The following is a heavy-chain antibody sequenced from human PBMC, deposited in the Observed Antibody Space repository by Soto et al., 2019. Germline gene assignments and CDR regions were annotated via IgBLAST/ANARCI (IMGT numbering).Heavy chain of an antibody. J-gene: IGHJ5*02. Sequence: ASVKVSCKASGGTFTNNDVSWVLQATGQGLEWMGWMNPGSGDTGYAQKFQGRVTMTRDISIATAYMELNSLTSEDTAIYYCARMESFGSLNWFDPWGQGTLVTVSS. CDR1: GGTFTNND. CDR3: ARMESFGSLNWFDP. CDR2: MNPGSGDT. D-gene: IGHD5-18*01. V-gene: IGHV1-8*02.